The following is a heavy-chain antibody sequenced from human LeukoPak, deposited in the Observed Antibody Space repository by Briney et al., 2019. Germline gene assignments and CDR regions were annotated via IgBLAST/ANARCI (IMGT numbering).Heavy chain of an antibody. CDR3: ARGHKQRLVPDY. Sequence: GGSLRLSCAASGFTFSSYSMNWVRQAPGKGLEWVSSISSSSSYIYYADSVKGRFTISRDNAKNSLYLQMNSLRAEDTAVYYCARGHKQRLVPDYWGQGTLVTVSS. CDR1: GFTFSSYS. J-gene: IGHJ4*02. D-gene: IGHD6-13*01. V-gene: IGHV3-21*01. CDR2: ISSSSSYI.